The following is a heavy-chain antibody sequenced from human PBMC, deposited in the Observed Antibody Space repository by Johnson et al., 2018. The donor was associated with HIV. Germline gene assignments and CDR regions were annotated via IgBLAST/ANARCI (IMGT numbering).Heavy chain of an antibody. J-gene: IGHJ3*01. V-gene: IGHV3-30*18. D-gene: IGHD4-23*01. CDR3: AKSPGKDNGGNSGGIDF. Sequence: QVQLVESGGGAVQPGKSLRLACAASGFTFSGYGMHWVRQAPGKGLEWVAVISYDGSNKNYTESVKGRFSISRDNSKNTLYLQMNSLRAEDTATYYCAKSPGKDNGGNSGGIDFWGQGTRVTVSS. CDR1: GFTFSGYG. CDR2: ISYDGSNK.